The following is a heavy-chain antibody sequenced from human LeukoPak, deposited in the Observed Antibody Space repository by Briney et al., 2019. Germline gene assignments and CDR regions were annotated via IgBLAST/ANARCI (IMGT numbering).Heavy chain of an antibody. CDR3: AKEASIVVVPAAINDY. CDR2: ISGSGGST. D-gene: IGHD2-2*01. CDR1: GFTFSSYA. Sequence: GGSLRLSCAASGFTFSSYAMSWVRQAPGKGLEWVSAISGSGGSTYYADSVKGRFTISRDNSKNTLYLQMNSLRAEDTAVYYCAKEASIVVVPAAINDYWGQGTLVTVSS. V-gene: IGHV3-23*01. J-gene: IGHJ4*02.